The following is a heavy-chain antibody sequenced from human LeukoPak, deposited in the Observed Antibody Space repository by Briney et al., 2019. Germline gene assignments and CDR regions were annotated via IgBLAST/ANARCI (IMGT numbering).Heavy chain of an antibody. CDR3: ARRGPSDYALYYFDY. CDR1: GFTFSAYW. Sequence: GGSLRLSCEASGFTFSAYWMSWVRQAPGKGLEWVANIKQDGSEKYYVDSVKGRFTTSRDNAKNSLYLQMNSLRAEDTAVYYCARRGPSDYALYYFDYWGQGTLVTVSS. CDR2: IKQDGSEK. J-gene: IGHJ4*02. D-gene: IGHD4-17*01. V-gene: IGHV3-7*02.